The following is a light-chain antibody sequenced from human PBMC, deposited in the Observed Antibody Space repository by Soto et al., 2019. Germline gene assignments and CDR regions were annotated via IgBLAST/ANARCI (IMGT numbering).Light chain of an antibody. J-gene: IGKJ1*01. V-gene: IGKV3-20*01. CDR2: AAS. CDR3: QQYGGSPWT. CDR1: QSVNSNY. Sequence: EIVLTQSPGTLSLSPGERATLSCRSSQSVNSNYLAWYQQKPGQAPRLLIYAASSRAAGFPDRFSGSGSETDFTLTISRLEPEDFAVYYCQQYGGSPWTFGQGPKVEIK.